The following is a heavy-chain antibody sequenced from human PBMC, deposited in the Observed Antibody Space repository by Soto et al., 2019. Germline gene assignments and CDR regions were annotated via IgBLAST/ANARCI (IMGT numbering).Heavy chain of an antibody. J-gene: IGHJ6*02. V-gene: IGHV4-59*01. CDR2: IYYSGST. CDR3: ARNRSYYDSSGYYFYCMDV. CDR1: GGSISSYY. Sequence: SETLSLTCTVSGGSISSYYWSWIRQPPGKGLEWIGYIYYSGSTNYNPSLKSRVTISVDTSKNQFSLKLSSVTAADTAVYYCARNRSYYDSSGYYFYCMDVWGQGTTVTVSS. D-gene: IGHD3-22*01.